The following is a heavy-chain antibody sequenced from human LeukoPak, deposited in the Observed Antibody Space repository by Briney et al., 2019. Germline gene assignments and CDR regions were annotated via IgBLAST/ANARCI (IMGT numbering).Heavy chain of an antibody. CDR3: ARVRYSYGYY. V-gene: IGHV4-30-4*01. Sequence: SETLSLTYTVSGGSISSGDYSWSWIRQPPGKGLEWIGYIYYSGSTYYNPSLKSRVTISVDTSKNQFSLKLSSVTAADTAVYYCARVRYSYGYYWGQGTLVTVSS. J-gene: IGHJ4*02. CDR1: GGSISSGDYS. CDR2: IYYSGST. D-gene: IGHD5-18*01.